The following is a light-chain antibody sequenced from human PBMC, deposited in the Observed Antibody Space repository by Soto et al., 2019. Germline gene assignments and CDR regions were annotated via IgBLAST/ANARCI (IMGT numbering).Light chain of an antibody. CDR1: QSVLYSPNNNNY. Sequence: DIVMTQSPDSLAVSLGERAIINCKSSQSVLYSPNNNNYLAWYQQKPGQPPKLLIYWASTRESGVPDRFSGSGSGTDFTLTISSLQAEDVAVYYCQQYYSTPLTFGPGTKVDIK. CDR3: QQYYSTPLT. V-gene: IGKV4-1*01. J-gene: IGKJ3*01. CDR2: WAS.